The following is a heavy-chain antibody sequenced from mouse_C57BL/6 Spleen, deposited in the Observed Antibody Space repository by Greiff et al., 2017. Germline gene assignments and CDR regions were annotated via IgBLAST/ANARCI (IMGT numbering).Heavy chain of an antibody. CDR2: ISPNNGGT. CDR3: AIGGNYWAWFAY. Sequence: EVQLQQSGPELVKPGASVKIPCKASGYTFTDYNMDWVKQSHGKSLEWIGDISPNNGGTIYNQKFKGKATLTVDKSSSPAYMELRSLTSEDTAVYYCAIGGNYWAWFAYWGQGTLVTVSA. V-gene: IGHV1-18*01. D-gene: IGHD2-1*01. CDR1: GYTFTDYN. J-gene: IGHJ3*01.